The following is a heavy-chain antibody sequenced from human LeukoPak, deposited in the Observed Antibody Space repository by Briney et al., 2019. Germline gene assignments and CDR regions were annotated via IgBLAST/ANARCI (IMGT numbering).Heavy chain of an antibody. V-gene: IGHV3-30-3*01. CDR3: ARWAYGDSKGSYFDY. CDR2: ISYDGSNK. D-gene: IGHD4-17*01. CDR1: GFTFSSYA. Sequence: GGSLRLSCAVSGFTFSSYAMQGVRQARGKGREGVAVISYDGSNKYYADSAKGRFTISRDNSKNTLSLQMNRLRAEDTAVYYCARWAYGDSKGSYFDYWGQGTLVTVSS. J-gene: IGHJ4*02.